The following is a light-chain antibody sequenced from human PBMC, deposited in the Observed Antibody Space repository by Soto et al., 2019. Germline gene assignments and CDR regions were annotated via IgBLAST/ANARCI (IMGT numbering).Light chain of an antibody. CDR3: QQRSNGLS. CDR2: DAS. Sequence: EIVLTQSPATLSSSPGKRATLSCRASQSVSSYLAWYQQKPGQAPRLLIYDASNRATGIPARFSGSGSGTDFTLTISSLEPEDFAVYYCQQRSNGLSFGGGTKVEIK. J-gene: IGKJ4*01. CDR1: QSVSSY. V-gene: IGKV3-11*01.